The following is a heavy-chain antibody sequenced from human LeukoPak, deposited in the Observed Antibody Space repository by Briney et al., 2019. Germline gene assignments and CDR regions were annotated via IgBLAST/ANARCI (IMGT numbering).Heavy chain of an antibody. J-gene: IGHJ4*02. CDR3: ARVEQTKLFDY. D-gene: IGHD1/OR15-1a*01. CDR2: INPNSSAT. Sequence: RASVKVSCKASGYTFTGHYMHWVRQAPGQGLEWMGWINPNSSATIFAQKFQGRVAMTRDTSISTAFMELSRLRSDDTAVYYCARVEQTKLFDYWGQGTLVTVSS. CDR1: GYTFTGHY. V-gene: IGHV1-2*02.